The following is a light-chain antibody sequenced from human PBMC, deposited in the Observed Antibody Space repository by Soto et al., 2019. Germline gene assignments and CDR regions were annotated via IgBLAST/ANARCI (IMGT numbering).Light chain of an antibody. Sequence: EIVLTQSPGTLSLSPGERATLSCRASQSVSSNYLAWYQQKPGQAPRLLIYGAFIRASGIPDRFSGSGSGTDFTLTISSLEPEDFAVYYCQQRSNWPRITFGQGTRLEIK. V-gene: IGKV3D-20*02. CDR3: QQRSNWPRIT. CDR1: QSVSSNY. CDR2: GAF. J-gene: IGKJ5*01.